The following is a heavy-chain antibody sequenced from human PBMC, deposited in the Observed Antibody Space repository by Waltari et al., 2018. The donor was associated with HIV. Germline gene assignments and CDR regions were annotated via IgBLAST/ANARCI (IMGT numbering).Heavy chain of an antibody. Sequence: QVQLQQWGAGLLKPSETLSLTCAVYGGSFSGYYWSWIRQPPGKGLEGIGEINHSGSTNYNPSLKSRVTISVDTSKNQFSLKLSSVTAADTAVYYCARKDGSGWSYFDYWGQGTLVTVSS. V-gene: IGHV4-34*01. J-gene: IGHJ4*02. CDR3: ARKDGSGWSYFDY. CDR2: INHSGST. D-gene: IGHD6-19*01. CDR1: GGSFSGYY.